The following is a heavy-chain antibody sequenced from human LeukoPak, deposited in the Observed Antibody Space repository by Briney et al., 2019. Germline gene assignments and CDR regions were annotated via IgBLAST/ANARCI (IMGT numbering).Heavy chain of an antibody. Sequence: SETLSLTCSVSGGSMSGYYWTWIRQSPGKGLEWIAYIHYTGSTNLNPSLKSRVTISVDTSKNQFSLRLNSVSAADTAVYYCARLRGNYFPDYWGQGTLVTVSS. CDR3: ARLRGNYFPDY. D-gene: IGHD2/OR15-2a*01. CDR2: IHYTGST. CDR1: GGSMSGYY. V-gene: IGHV4-59*01. J-gene: IGHJ4*02.